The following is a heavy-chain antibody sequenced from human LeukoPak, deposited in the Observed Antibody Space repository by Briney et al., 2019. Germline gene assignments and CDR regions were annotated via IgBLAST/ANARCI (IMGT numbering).Heavy chain of an antibody. CDR2: ISSSSSYI. J-gene: IGHJ3*02. V-gene: IGHV3-21*01. Sequence: GGSPRLSCAASGFTSSSYSMNWVRQAPGKGLEWVSSISSSSSYIYYADSVKGRFTISRDNAKNSLYLQMNSLRAEDTAVYYCARDPELRFLEWLLKGAFDIWGQGTMVTVSS. CDR3: ARDPELRFLEWLLKGAFDI. D-gene: IGHD3-3*01. CDR1: GFTSSSYS.